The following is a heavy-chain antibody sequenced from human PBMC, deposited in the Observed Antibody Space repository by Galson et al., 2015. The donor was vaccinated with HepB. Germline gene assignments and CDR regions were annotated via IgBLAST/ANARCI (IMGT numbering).Heavy chain of an antibody. Sequence: SLRLSCAASGFTFSSYGMHWVRQAPGKGLEWVAFIRYDGSNKYYADSVKGRFTISRDNSKNTLYLQMNSLRAEDTAVYYCAKPPIAVAGHVGGVEYFQHWGQGTLVTVSS. CDR2: IRYDGSNK. V-gene: IGHV3-30*02. J-gene: IGHJ1*01. CDR1: GFTFSSYG. D-gene: IGHD6-19*01. CDR3: AKPPIAVAGHVGGVEYFQH.